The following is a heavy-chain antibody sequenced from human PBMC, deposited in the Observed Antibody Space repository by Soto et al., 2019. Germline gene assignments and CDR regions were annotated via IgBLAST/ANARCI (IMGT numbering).Heavy chain of an antibody. Sequence: PSETLSLTCAVYGGSFSGYYWSWIRQPPGKGLEWIGEINHSGSTNYNPSLKSRVTISVDTSKNQFSLKLSSVTAADTAVYYCAHHRIELELLRSHGMDVWGQGTTVTVSS. CDR2: INHSGST. D-gene: IGHD1-7*01. CDR1: GGSFSGYY. CDR3: AHHRIELELLRSHGMDV. V-gene: IGHV4-34*01. J-gene: IGHJ6*02.